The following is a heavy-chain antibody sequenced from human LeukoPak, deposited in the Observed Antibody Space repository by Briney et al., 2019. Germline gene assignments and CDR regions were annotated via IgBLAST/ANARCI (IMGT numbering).Heavy chain of an antibody. V-gene: IGHV4-31*03. D-gene: IGHD3-22*01. Sequence: PSETLSLTCTVSGGSISSGGYYWSWIRQHPGKGLEWIGYIYYSGSTYYNPSLKSRVTISVDTSKNQFSLKLSSVTAADTAVYYCARVMKDSSLLNYWGQGTLVTVSS. CDR1: GGSISSGGYY. J-gene: IGHJ4*02. CDR2: IYYSGST. CDR3: ARVMKDSSLLNY.